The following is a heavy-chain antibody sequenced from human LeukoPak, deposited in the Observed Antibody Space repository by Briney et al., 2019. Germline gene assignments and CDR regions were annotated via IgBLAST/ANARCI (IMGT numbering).Heavy chain of an antibody. D-gene: IGHD3-3*01. CDR1: GYTFTGYY. CDR3: ARVEGYYDFWSGYYRDNWFDP. V-gene: IGHV1-2*02. J-gene: IGHJ5*02. CDR2: INPNSGGT. Sequence: ASVKVSCKASGYTFTGYYMHWVRQAPGQGLEWMGWINPNSGGTNYAQKFQGRVTMTRDTSTSTAYMELSRLRSDDTAVYYCARVEGYYDFWSGYYRDNWFDPWGQGTLVTVSS.